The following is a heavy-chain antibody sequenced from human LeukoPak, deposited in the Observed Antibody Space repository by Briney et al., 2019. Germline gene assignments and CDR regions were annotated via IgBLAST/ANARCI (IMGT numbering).Heavy chain of an antibody. CDR2: IKQDESEK. Sequence: GGSLRLSCIASGFTFSDYWMSWVRQAPGKGLEWVANIKQDESEKYYVDSVKGRFTISRDSARRSVYLQMNSLRDEDTALYYCAKEKGANWDPFDYWGRGTLVIVSS. D-gene: IGHD7-27*01. V-gene: IGHV3-7*03. CDR3: AKEKGANWDPFDY. CDR1: GFTFSDYW. J-gene: IGHJ4*02.